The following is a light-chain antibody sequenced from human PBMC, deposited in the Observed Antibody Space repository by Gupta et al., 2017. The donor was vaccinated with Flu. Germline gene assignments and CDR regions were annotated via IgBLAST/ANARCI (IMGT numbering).Light chain of an antibody. CDR2: KAS. V-gene: IGKV1-5*03. CDR1: QSISNW. J-gene: IGKJ2*01. Sequence: DIQMTQSPSTLSASAGDRVTITCRANQSISNWLAWYQQKPGKAPKLLIHKASALESGVPSRFSGSGSGTEFTLTITGLQTDDFATYYCQQENSYSHTFGQGTKVEIK. CDR3: QQENSYSHT.